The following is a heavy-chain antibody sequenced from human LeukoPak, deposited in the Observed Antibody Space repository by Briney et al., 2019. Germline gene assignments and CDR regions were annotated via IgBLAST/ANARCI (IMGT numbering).Heavy chain of an antibody. Sequence: GGSLRLSCAASGFTFSSYAMSWVRQAPGKGLEWVSYISSSGSTIYYADSVKGRFTISRDNSKNTLYLQIHSLRAEDTAVYYCAKGITRGFDYWGQGTLVTVSS. V-gene: IGHV3-23*01. CDR3: AKGITRGFDY. CDR1: GFTFSSYA. CDR2: ISSSGSTI. J-gene: IGHJ4*02. D-gene: IGHD2-2*01.